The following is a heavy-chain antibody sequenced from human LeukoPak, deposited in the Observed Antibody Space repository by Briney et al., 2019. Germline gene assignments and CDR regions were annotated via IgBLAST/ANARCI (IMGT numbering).Heavy chain of an antibody. V-gene: IGHV3-7*01. CDR2: IKQDGSDK. CDR3: ARGSCNGLTCAGYDAFDM. Sequence: GGSLRLSCAVSEFTFRNYWMSWVRQAPRKGLEWVAKIKQDGSDKYYVDSVKGRFTISRDNAENSLYLQMNSLRVEDTAVYYCARGSCNGLTCAGYDAFDMWGQGTMVTVSS. J-gene: IGHJ3*02. CDR1: EFTFRNYW. D-gene: IGHD2-15*01.